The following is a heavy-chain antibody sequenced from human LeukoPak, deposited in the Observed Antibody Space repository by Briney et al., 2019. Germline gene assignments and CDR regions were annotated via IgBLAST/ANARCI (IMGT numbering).Heavy chain of an antibody. D-gene: IGHD6-13*01. CDR2: VIPIFGTA. CDR3: ARDLAAGTDY. V-gene: IGHV1-69*05. J-gene: IGHJ4*02. Sequence: ASVKVSCKASGGTFISYAISWVRQAPGQGLEWMGGVIPIFGTANYAQKLQGRVTMTTDTSTSTAYMELGSLRSDDTAVYYCARDLAAGTDYWGQGTLVTVSS. CDR1: GGTFISYA.